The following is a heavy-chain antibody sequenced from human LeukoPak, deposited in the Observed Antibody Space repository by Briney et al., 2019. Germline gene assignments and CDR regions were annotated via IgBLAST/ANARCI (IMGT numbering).Heavy chain of an antibody. Sequence: GGSLRLSCAASGFTFSSYAMSWVRQAPGKGPEWVSAISGSGGSTYYADSVKGRFTISRDNSKNTLYLQMNSLRAEDTAVYYCATDRGGSTGAFDIWGQGTMVTVSS. D-gene: IGHD4-17*01. CDR2: ISGSGGST. CDR3: ATDRGGSTGAFDI. CDR1: GFTFSSYA. J-gene: IGHJ3*02. V-gene: IGHV3-23*01.